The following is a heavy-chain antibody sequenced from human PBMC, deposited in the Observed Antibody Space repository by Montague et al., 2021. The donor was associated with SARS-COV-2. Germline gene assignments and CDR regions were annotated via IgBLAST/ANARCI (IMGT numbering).Heavy chain of an antibody. CDR3: AKSAWHNWYFDI. CDR1: GDSISRNSFY. D-gene: IGHD2/OR15-2a*01. Sequence: SETLSLTCTVSGDSISRNSFYWGWIRQPSGKGLEWIGSMPYSGSTYHNPSHKSRVSISVDTSKNQFSLKLSSMTAADTAVYYCAKSAWHNWYFDIWGRGTLVTVSS. CDR2: MPYSGST. V-gene: IGHV4-39*01. J-gene: IGHJ2*01.